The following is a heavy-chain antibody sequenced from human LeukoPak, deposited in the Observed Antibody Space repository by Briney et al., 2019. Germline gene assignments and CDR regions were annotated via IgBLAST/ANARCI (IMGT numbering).Heavy chain of an antibody. D-gene: IGHD2-2*01. J-gene: IGHJ6*02. Sequence: GGSLRLSCAASGFTFSSYSMNWVRQAPGKGLEWVANIKQDGSEKYYVDSVKGRFTISRDNAKNSLYLQMNSLRAEDTAVYYCARDAVYCSSTSCYLSYYYYGMDVWGQGTTVTVSS. V-gene: IGHV3-7*01. CDR1: GFTFSSYS. CDR3: ARDAVYCSSTSCYLSYYYYGMDV. CDR2: IKQDGSEK.